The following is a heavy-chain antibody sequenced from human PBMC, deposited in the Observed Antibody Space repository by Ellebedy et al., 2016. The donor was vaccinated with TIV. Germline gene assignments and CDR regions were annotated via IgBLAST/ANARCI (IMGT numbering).Heavy chain of an antibody. CDR3: AKDVRYTTGWGGALDI. CDR2: IGSSAYTT. D-gene: IGHD2-8*02. V-gene: IGHV3-23*01. J-gene: IGHJ3*02. Sequence: PGGSLRLSCAASGFNFGGHAMKWVRQAPGKGLEWVSSIGSSAYTTHYADSVKGRFTISRYNSRNTLYLQMNSLRGEDTAVYVCAKDVRYTTGWGGALDIWGQGAMVTVSS. CDR1: GFNFGGHA.